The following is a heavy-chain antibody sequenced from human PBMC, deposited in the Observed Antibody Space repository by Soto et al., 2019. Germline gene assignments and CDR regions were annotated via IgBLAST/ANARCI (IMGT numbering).Heavy chain of an antibody. D-gene: IGHD6-19*01. Sequence: GGSLRLSCAASRFTFSSYGMHWVRQAPGKGLEWVAVISYDGSNKYYADSVKGRFTISRDNSKNTLYLQMNSLRAEDTAVYFCALILTSLSSGWERGVDYWGQGTLVTVSS. V-gene: IGHV3-30*03. J-gene: IGHJ4*02. CDR3: ALILTSLSSGWERGVDY. CDR1: RFTFSSYG. CDR2: ISYDGSNK.